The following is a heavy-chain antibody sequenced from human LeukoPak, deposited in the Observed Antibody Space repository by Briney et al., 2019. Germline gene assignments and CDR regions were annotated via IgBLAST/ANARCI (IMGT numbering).Heavy chain of an antibody. V-gene: IGHV4-34*01. D-gene: IGHD4-17*01. CDR3: ALLSSTVTTGENDY. Sequence: PSETLSLTCAVYGGSFSGYYWSWIRQPPGKGLEWIGEINHSGSTNYNPSLKSRVTISVDTSKNQFSLKLSSVTAADTAVYYCALLSSTVTTGENDYWGQGTLVTVSS. CDR2: INHSGST. CDR1: GGSFSGYY. J-gene: IGHJ4*02.